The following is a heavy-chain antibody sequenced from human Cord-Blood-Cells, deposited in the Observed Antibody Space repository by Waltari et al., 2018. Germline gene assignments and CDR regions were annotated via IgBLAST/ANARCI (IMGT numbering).Heavy chain of an antibody. Sequence: QLQLQESGPGLVKPSATLSPTCPFSGGSISSGSSSWGGIRQPPGKGLEWIGSIYYSGSTYYNPSLKSRVTISVDTSKNQFSLKLSSVTAADTAVYYCAESATVVTPYYFDYWGQGTLVTVSS. CDR1: GGSISSGSSS. CDR3: AESATVVTPYYFDY. V-gene: IGHV4-39*01. D-gene: IGHD4-17*01. J-gene: IGHJ4*02. CDR2: IYYSGST.